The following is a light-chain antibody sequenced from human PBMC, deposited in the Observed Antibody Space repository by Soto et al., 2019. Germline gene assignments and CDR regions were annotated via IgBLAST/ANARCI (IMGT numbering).Light chain of an antibody. V-gene: IGKV3-15*01. CDR2: GAS. J-gene: IGKJ4*01. CDR1: QSISSN. CDR3: QQYNNWPPLT. Sequence: EIVLTQSPATLSLSPGERATLSCRASQSISSNLAWYQQKPGQAPRLLIYGASTRATGIPARFSGSGSETEFTLTISSLQSEDFAVYYCQQYNNWPPLTFGGGTKVDIK.